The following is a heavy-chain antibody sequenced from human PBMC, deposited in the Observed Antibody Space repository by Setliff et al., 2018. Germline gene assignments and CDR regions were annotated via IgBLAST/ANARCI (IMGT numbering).Heavy chain of an antibody. J-gene: IGHJ6*02. CDR3: ARVRQGYYDSSGAYYYYGMDV. Sequence: ASVKVSCKASGGTFSSYAISWVRQAPGQGLEWMGWINPNSGGTNYAQKFQGWVTMTRDTSISTAYMELSRLRSDDTAVYYCARVRQGYYDSSGAYYYYGMDVWGQGTTVTVSS. D-gene: IGHD3-22*01. CDR1: GGTFSSYA. V-gene: IGHV1-2*04. CDR2: INPNSGGT.